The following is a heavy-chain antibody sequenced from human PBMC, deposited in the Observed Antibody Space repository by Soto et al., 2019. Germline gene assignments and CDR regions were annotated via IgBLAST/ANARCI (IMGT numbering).Heavy chain of an antibody. V-gene: IGHV4-4*02. Sequence: SETLSLTCAVSGGSISSSNWWSWVRQPPGKGLEWIGEIYHSGSTNYNPSLKSRVTISVDKSKNQFSLKLSSVTAADTAVYYCASMGYSRLXFDYWGQGTLVTVSS. CDR1: GGSISSSNW. CDR2: IYHSGST. CDR3: ASMGYSRLXFDY. D-gene: IGHD6-13*01. J-gene: IGHJ4*02.